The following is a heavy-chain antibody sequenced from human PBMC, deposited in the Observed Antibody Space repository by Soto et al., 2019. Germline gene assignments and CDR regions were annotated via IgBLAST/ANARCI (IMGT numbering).Heavy chain of an antibody. CDR3: ATAPGPY. V-gene: IGHV4-30-2*01. CDR1: GGSISSYS. Sequence: SETLSLTCTVSGGSISSYSWSWIRQPPGKGLEWIGYIYHSGSTYYNPSLKSRVTISVDRSKNQFSLKLTSVTAADTAVYYCATAPGPYWGQGTLVTVS. J-gene: IGHJ4*02. CDR2: IYHSGST.